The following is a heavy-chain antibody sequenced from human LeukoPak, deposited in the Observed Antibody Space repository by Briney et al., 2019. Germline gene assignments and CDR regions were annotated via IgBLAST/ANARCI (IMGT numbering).Heavy chain of an antibody. Sequence: PSETLSLTCAVYGGSFSGYYWSWIRQPPGKGLEWIGEINHSGSTNYNPSLKSRVTISVDTSKNQFSLKLSSVTAADTAVYYCARETIPGSSSSRGWFDPWGQGTLVTVSS. V-gene: IGHV4-34*01. J-gene: IGHJ5*02. CDR1: GGSFSGYY. CDR2: INHSGST. D-gene: IGHD6-6*01. CDR3: ARETIPGSSSSRGWFDP.